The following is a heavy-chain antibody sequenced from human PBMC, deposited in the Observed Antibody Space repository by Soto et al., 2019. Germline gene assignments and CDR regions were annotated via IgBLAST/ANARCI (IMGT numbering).Heavy chain of an antibody. Sequence: QVQLVESGGGLVRPGGSLRLSCATSGFTFSNFYMSWIRQAPGSGLEWISSISCSSSYMNYGDSVKGRFSISRDNAKNSLYLQMNRLRAEDTAVYFCARDRAECDLLPRIEFWGQETLATVCS. CDR1: GFTFSNFY. J-gene: IGHJ4*02. D-gene: IGHD1-26*01. CDR3: ARDRAECDLLPRIEF. V-gene: IGHV3-11*06. CDR2: ISCSSSYM.